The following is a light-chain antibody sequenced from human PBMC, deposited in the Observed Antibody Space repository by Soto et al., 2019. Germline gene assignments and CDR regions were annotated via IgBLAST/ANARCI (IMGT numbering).Light chain of an antibody. CDR2: DAS. CDR1: QSVGSS. Sequence: EVVLTQSPVTLSLSPGERATLSCRASQSVGSSLAWYQHKPGQAPRLLIYDASNRTAGIPVRFCGSGSGTDFTLTISTLEPEDFVLYYCQQRSNWPPYTFGQGTRLEIK. CDR3: QQRSNWPPYT. J-gene: IGKJ2*01. V-gene: IGKV3-11*01.